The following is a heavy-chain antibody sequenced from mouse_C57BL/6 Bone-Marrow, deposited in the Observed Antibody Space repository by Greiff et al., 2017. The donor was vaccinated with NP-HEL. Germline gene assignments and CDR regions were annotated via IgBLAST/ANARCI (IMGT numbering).Heavy chain of an antibody. D-gene: IGHD2-4*01. Sequence: SDAELVKPGASVKISCKVSGYTFTDHTIHWMKQRPEQGLEWIGYIYPRDGSTKYNEKFKGKATLTADKSSSTAYMQLNSLTSEDSAVYFCAIGVYDYEAWFAYWGQGTLVTVSA. CDR1: GYTFTDHT. CDR2: IYPRDGST. J-gene: IGHJ3*01. V-gene: IGHV1-78*01. CDR3: AIGVYDYEAWFAY.